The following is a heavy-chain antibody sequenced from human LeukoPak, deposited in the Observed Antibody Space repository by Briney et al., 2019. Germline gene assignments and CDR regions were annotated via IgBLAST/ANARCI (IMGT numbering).Heavy chain of an antibody. Sequence: GGSLSLSWVASGFTLGDFSMQWVGQPRGRVRRWVFLVSWGGASVYYADSVKGRFTISRDNSKSSLFLEMNILRHEDTALYYCAKVRSPRVVTKSFDSWGHGTLVTVSS. D-gene: IGHD3-3*01. CDR2: VSWGGASV. J-gene: IGHJ4*01. V-gene: IGHV3-43*01. CDR1: GFTLGDFS. CDR3: AKVRSPRVVTKSFDS.